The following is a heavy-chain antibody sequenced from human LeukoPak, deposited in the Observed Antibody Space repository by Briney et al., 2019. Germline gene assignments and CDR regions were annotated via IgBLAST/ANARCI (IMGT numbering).Heavy chain of an antibody. CDR3: ARHFGGPASFQRASAFDI. D-gene: IGHD3-16*01. J-gene: IGHJ3*02. CDR1: GYSFTSYW. CDR2: IYPGDSDT. V-gene: IGHV5-51*01. Sequence: GESLKISCKGSGYSFTSYWIGWVRQMPGKGLEWMGIIYPGDSDTRYSPSFQGQVTISADKSISTAYLQWSSLKASDTAMYYCARHFGGPASFQRASAFDIWGQGTMVTVSS.